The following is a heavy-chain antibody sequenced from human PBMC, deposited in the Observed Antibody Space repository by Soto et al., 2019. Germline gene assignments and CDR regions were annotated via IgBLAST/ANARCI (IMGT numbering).Heavy chain of an antibody. Sequence: SETLSLTCTVSGGSIDSGDYYWSWIRQPPGKGLEWIGYVYYSGTTNYNPFLKSRVTLSLDTSKNQFSLKLSSVTAADTAVYYCASTHIVVVTDAFDIWGQGTMVTVSS. J-gene: IGHJ3*02. CDR3: ASTHIVVVTDAFDI. CDR2: VYYSGTT. CDR1: GGSIDSGDYY. V-gene: IGHV4-61*08. D-gene: IGHD2-21*02.